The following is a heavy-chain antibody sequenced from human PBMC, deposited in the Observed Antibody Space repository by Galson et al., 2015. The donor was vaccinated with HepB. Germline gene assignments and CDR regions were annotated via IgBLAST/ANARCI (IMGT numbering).Heavy chain of an antibody. D-gene: IGHD1-1*01. V-gene: IGHV1-2*02. J-gene: IGHJ5*02. CDR2: INPTTGGT. CDR3: ARTRKGGIGTPNWFDP. Sequence: SVKVSCKASGYSFGDYYIHWVRQAPGQGLEWMGWINPTTGGTNYEQNFQGRVTMTRDTSSSTVYMELSRLRSDDTAVYYCARTRKGGIGTPNWFDPWGQGTLVTVFS. CDR1: GYSFGDYY.